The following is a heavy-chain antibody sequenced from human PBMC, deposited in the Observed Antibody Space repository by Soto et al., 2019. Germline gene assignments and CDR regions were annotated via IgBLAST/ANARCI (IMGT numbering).Heavy chain of an antibody. V-gene: IGHV2-5*02. D-gene: IGHD6-19*01. CDR3: ALLVAVAGRFDY. Sequence: QITLKESGPTLVKPTQTLTLTCTFSGFSLSTSGMGVGWIRQPPGEALEWLALIYWDDDKRYSPSLKSRLTITKDTSKNQVVLTMTNMDPVDTATYCCALLVAVAGRFDYWGQGTLVTVSS. J-gene: IGHJ4*02. CDR1: GFSLSTSGMG. CDR2: IYWDDDK.